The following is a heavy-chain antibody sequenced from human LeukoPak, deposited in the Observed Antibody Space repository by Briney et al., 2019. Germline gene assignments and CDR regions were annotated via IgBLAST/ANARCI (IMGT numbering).Heavy chain of an antibody. J-gene: IGHJ6*02. CDR3: ARQKSDDFWSGYYPPGGPGMDV. D-gene: IGHD3-3*01. Sequence: PSETLSLTCTVSGGSISSGDYYWSWIRQPPGKGLEWIGSIYYSGSTYYNPSLKSRVTISVDTSKNQFSLKLSSVTAADTAVYYCARQKSDDFWSGYYPPGGPGMDVWGQGTTVTVSS. CDR1: GGSISSGDYY. V-gene: IGHV4-39*01. CDR2: IYYSGST.